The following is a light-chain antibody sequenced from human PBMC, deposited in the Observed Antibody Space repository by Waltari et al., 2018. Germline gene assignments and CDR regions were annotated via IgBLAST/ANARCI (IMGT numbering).Light chain of an antibody. V-gene: IGKV3-15*01. CDR1: QSVSIN. CDR2: GAS. J-gene: IGKJ2*01. CDR3: QQYNNWPPYT. Sequence: ETVMTQSPVTLSVSPGDRATLSCRASQSVSINLAWYQQKPGQAPRLLIYGASTRANGIPARFSGSGSGTEFTLTIGRLQSEDFVVYYCQQYNNWPPYTFGQGTKLEIK.